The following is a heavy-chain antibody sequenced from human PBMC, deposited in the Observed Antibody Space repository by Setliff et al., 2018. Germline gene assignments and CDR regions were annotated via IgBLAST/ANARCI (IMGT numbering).Heavy chain of an antibody. CDR2: IYHSGST. V-gene: IGHV4-38-2*02. Sequence: PSETLSLTCSVSGYSISSGYYWGWIRQPPGKGLEWIGSIYHSGSTYYNPSLKSRVTISVDTSKNQFSLKLSSVTAADTAVYYCARDILLGRVPTAMVSETPGYWGQGTLVTVSS. D-gene: IGHD5-18*01. J-gene: IGHJ4*02. CDR1: GYSISSGYY. CDR3: ARDILLGRVPTAMVSETPGY.